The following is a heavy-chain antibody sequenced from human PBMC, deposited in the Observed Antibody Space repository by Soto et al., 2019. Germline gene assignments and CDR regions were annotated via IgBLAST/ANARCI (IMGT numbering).Heavy chain of an antibody. CDR3: ASLGGTSTFDY. Sequence: EVQVVESGGGLVQPGGSLRVSCAVSGFSVNNNNMNWVRQSPAKGLGWVSIIYSGGSTYYADSVKGRFTISRDNSKNTLYLQMNRLSAEDTAVYYCASLGGTSTFDYWGQGTLVTVSS. J-gene: IGHJ4*02. V-gene: IGHV3-66*01. D-gene: IGHD2-2*01. CDR1: GFSVNNNN. CDR2: IYSGGST.